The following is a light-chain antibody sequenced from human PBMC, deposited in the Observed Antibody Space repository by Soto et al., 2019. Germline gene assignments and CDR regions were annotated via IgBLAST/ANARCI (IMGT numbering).Light chain of an antibody. Sequence: QSALTQPRSVSGSPGQSVTISCTGTSSDVGGYNYVSWYQQHPGKAPKLMIYDVSKRPSGVPDRFSGSNSGNTASLTTSELQAEDEADYYCCSYAGSYTFVFGGGTKVTVL. V-gene: IGLV2-11*01. J-gene: IGLJ3*02. CDR1: SSDVGGYNY. CDR3: CSYAGSYTFV. CDR2: DVS.